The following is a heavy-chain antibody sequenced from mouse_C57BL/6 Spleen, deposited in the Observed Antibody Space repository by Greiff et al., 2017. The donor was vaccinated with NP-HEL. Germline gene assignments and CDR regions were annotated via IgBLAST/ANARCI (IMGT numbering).Heavy chain of an antibody. V-gene: IGHV1-55*01. Sequence: QVQLQQPGAELVKPGASVKMSCTASGFTFTSYWITWVRQRPGQGLEWLGAICPGSGCTNYTEKFKSQATLTVDTSSSTAYMQLSRLTSEDSAVYDCARRGYAWDFAYWGQVTLVTVAA. D-gene: IGHD4-1*01. CDR1: GFTFTSYW. J-gene: IGHJ3*01. CDR2: ICPGSGCT. CDR3: ARRGYAWDFAY.